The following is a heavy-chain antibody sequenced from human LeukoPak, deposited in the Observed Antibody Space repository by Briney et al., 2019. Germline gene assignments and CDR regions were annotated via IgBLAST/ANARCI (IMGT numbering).Heavy chain of an antibody. D-gene: IGHD3-16*01. CDR2: ISYEGGTQ. CDR1: GVTLSPYG. J-gene: IGHJ5*02. Sequence: GGSLRLSCAASGVTLSPYGMHGVRQAPGKGLEWVAVISYEGGTQHYADSVKGRFIISRDNPRNTLYLQMNILRTEDTAVYYCAKEGAPQVSTWYDLWGQGTQVIVSS. V-gene: IGHV3-30*18. CDR3: AKEGAPQVSTWYDL.